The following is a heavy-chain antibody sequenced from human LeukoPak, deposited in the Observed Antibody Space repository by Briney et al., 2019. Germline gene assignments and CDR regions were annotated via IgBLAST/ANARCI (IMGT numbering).Heavy chain of an antibody. Sequence: ASVKVSCKASGYTFTSYAMHWVRQAPGQRLEWMGWINAGNGNTKYSQKFQGRVTITRDTSASTAYMELSSLRSEDTAVYYCARGLHSSGWYDYWGQGTQVTVSS. V-gene: IGHV1-3*01. CDR2: INAGNGNT. D-gene: IGHD6-19*01. CDR3: ARGLHSSGWYDY. J-gene: IGHJ4*02. CDR1: GYTFTSYA.